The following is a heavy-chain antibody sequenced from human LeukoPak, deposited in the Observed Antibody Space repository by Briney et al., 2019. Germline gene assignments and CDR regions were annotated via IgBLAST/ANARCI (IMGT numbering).Heavy chain of an antibody. Sequence: PGGSLRLSCAASGFTFSSYSMNWVRQAPGKGLEWVSSINSSSGYINYADSVKGRFTISRDNAKNSLYLQMNSLISEDTAVYSCARYSVGGGKSIDYWGQGTLVTVSS. V-gene: IGHV3-21*01. CDR1: GFTFSSYS. D-gene: IGHD2-15*01. CDR3: ARYSVGGGKSIDY. J-gene: IGHJ4*02. CDR2: INSSSGYI.